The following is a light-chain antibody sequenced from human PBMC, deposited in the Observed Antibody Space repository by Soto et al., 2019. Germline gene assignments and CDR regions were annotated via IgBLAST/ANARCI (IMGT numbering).Light chain of an antibody. J-gene: IGKJ5*01. CDR3: QQYGSSLIT. V-gene: IGKV3-20*01. Sequence: EIVLTQSPATLSLSPGERATLSCRASQSVSIDLAWYQQKPGQAPRLLIYGASSRATGIPDRFSGSGSGTDFTLTISRLEPEDFAVYYCQQYGSSLITFGQGTRLEIK. CDR1: QSVSID. CDR2: GAS.